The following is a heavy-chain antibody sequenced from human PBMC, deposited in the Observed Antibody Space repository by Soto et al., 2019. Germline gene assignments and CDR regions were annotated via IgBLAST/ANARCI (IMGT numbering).Heavy chain of an antibody. CDR2: ITRDGSST. Sequence: EVQLVESGGGLVQPGGSLRLSCAASGFSLSDYWMHWVRQAPGEGLVWLSRITRDGSSTNYADSMKGRFTISRDNAKKTLYLKVNSRRGEDTAVYYFARGANGYYSFDYWGQGTLVTVSS. V-gene: IGHV3-74*01. CDR3: ARGANGYYSFDY. CDR1: GFSLSDYW. D-gene: IGHD5-18*01. J-gene: IGHJ4*02.